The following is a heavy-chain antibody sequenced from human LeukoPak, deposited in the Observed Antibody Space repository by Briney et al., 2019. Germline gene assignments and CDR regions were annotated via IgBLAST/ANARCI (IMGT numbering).Heavy chain of an antibody. V-gene: IGHV3-30-3*01. D-gene: IGHD2-21*02. Sequence: PGRSLRLSCAASGFPFSSYAMHWVRKAPGKGLEWVAVISYDGSNKYYADSVKGRFTISRDNSKNTLYLQMNSLRAEDTAVYYCARDPLAYCGGDCYSFDYWGQGTLVTVSS. J-gene: IGHJ4*02. CDR1: GFPFSSYA. CDR2: ISYDGSNK. CDR3: ARDPLAYCGGDCYSFDY.